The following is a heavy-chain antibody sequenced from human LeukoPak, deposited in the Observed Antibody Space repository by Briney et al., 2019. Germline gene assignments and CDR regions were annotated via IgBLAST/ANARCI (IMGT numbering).Heavy chain of an antibody. D-gene: IGHD5-24*01. CDR2: IIPVFGTA. J-gene: IGHJ4*02. CDR3: ARDLSRDGYNFGY. V-gene: IGHV1-69*13. Sequence: ASVKVSCKASGGTFSSYAISWVRQAPGQGLEWMGGIIPVFGTANYAQKFQGRVTITADESTSTAYMELSSLRSEDTAVYYCARDLSRDGYNFGYWGQGTLVTVSS. CDR1: GGTFSSYA.